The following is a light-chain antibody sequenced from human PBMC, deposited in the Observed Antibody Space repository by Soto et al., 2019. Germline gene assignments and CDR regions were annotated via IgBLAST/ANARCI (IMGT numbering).Light chain of an antibody. CDR3: QQRSHWPHIT. J-gene: IGKJ4*01. CDR1: QSVSKY. V-gene: IGKV3-11*01. CDR2: DAS. Sequence: EIVLTQSAAILSLSPGERATLSYRASQSVSKYLAWYQQKPGQAPRLLIHDASNRATGIPDRFSGSGSGTDFTLTINSLEPEDFGVYYCQQRSHWPHITFGGGTKVEIK.